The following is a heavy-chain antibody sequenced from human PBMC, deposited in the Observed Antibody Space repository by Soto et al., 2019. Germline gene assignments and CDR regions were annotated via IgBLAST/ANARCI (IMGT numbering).Heavy chain of an antibody. J-gene: IGHJ6*04. D-gene: IGHD2-15*01. CDR3: ARDRGYDAHDYYYNAMDV. Sequence: PGGSLRLSCVASGFTFRTYTMNWVRQAPGKGLEWVSGIRGFSPYTFYAESVKGRFTISRDNAKNSLYLQMNSLGVEDTAVYYCARDRGYDAHDYYYNAMDVWGKGTTVTV. CDR1: GFTFRTYT. CDR2: IRGFSPYT. V-gene: IGHV3-21*01.